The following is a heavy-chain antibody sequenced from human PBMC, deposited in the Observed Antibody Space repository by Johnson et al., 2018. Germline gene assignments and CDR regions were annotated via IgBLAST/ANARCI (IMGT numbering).Heavy chain of an antibody. V-gene: IGHV3-66*01. Sequence: VQLVQSGGGLVQPGGSLRLSCAVSGFTVSSNHMTWVRQAPGKGLEWVSVISRGGSTYYPDSVKGRLTIPRDNFKNTMYLLMKGLRVEDTAVFYFAKVGRPENCSDGMDVWGQGTTVTVSS. CDR1: GFTVSSNH. J-gene: IGHJ6*02. CDR2: ISRGGST. CDR3: AKVGRPENCSDGMDV. D-gene: IGHD2-21*02.